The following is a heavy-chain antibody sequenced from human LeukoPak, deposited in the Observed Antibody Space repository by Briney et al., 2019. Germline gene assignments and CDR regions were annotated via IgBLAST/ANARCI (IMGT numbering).Heavy chain of an antibody. CDR1: GFTFSSYA. D-gene: IGHD3-3*01. CDR2: ISGSGGST. CDR3: AKEETYNFWSGYYPFDY. V-gene: IGHV3-23*01. J-gene: IGHJ4*02. Sequence: GGSLRLSCAASGFTFSSYAMSWVRRAPGKGLEWVSAISGSGGSTYYADSVKGRFTISRDNSKNTLYLQMNSLRAEDTAVYYCAKEETYNFWSGYYPFDYWGQGTLVTVSS.